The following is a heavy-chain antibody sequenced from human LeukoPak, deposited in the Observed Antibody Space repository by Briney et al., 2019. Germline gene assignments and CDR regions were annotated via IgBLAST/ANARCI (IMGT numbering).Heavy chain of an antibody. CDR1: GYTFTNFG. J-gene: IGHJ3*02. Sequence: GASVKVSCKASGYTFTNFGINWVRQAPGKGLEWMGGFDPEDGETIYAQKFQGRVTMTEDTSTDTAYMELSSLRSEDTAVYYCATYPPLLRYFDWLGNAFDIWGQGAMVTVSS. CDR2: FDPEDGET. V-gene: IGHV1-24*01. CDR3: ATYPPLLRYFDWLGNAFDI. D-gene: IGHD3-9*01.